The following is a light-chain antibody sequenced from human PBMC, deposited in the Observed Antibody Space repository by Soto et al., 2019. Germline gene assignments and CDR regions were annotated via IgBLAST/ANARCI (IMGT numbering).Light chain of an antibody. CDR1: QTVTNNY. CDR3: QQYGTPPYT. CDR2: VAS. V-gene: IGKV3-20*01. Sequence: EIVLTQSPGTLSLSPGERATLSCRASQTVTNNYLAWYQQKPGQPPRLLIYVASNRATAFPDRFSGSGSGTDFTLTISRLEPEDFAVYYCQQYGTPPYTFGQGTKLEIK. J-gene: IGKJ2*01.